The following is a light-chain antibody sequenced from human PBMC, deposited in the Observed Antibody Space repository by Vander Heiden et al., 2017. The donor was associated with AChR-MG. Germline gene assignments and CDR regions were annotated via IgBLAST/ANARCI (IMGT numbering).Light chain of an antibody. J-gene: IGKJ4*01. CDR1: QSVRNY. Sequence: EIVLTQSPATQSLSPGERATLSCRASQSVRNYLAWYQQKPGQAPRLLIYDASNRATGSPARFSGSGSGTDFTLTISSLEPEDFAVYYCQQRSNWPPVTFGGGTKVEIK. CDR2: DAS. CDR3: QQRSNWPPVT. V-gene: IGKV3-11*01.